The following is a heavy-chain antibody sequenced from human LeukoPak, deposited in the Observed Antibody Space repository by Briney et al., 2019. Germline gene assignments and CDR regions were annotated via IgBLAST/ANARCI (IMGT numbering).Heavy chain of an antibody. Sequence: ASVKVSCKASGYTFTSYYMHWVRQAPGQGLEWMGWINPNSGGTNYAQKFQGRVTMTRDTSISTAYMELSRLRSDDTAVYYCARAHPYYDFWSGYTYYFDYWGQGTLVTVSS. D-gene: IGHD3-3*01. V-gene: IGHV1-2*02. J-gene: IGHJ4*02. CDR1: GYTFTSYY. CDR2: INPNSGGT. CDR3: ARAHPYYDFWSGYTYYFDY.